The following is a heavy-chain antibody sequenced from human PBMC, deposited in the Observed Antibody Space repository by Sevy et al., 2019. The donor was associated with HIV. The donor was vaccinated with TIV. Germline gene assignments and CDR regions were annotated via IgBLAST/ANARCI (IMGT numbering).Heavy chain of an antibody. D-gene: IGHD3-16*01. CDR1: GFIGNNYW. CDR2: IKDDGSEK. J-gene: IGHJ6*02. V-gene: IGHV3-7*01. CDR3: AKFKKRPHVWLPGGLDV. Sequence: GGSLRLSCVASGFIGNNYWMTWVRQAPGKGLEWVANIKDDGSEKYYVGSVKGRFTISRDDAENSLFLQMNRLRVEDTAVYYCAKFKKRPHVWLPGGLDVWGQGTTVTVSS.